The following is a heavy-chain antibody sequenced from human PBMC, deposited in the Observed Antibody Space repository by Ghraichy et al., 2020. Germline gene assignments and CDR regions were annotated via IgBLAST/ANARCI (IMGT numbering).Heavy chain of an antibody. V-gene: IGHV3-11*06. CDR3: ATNIVATIETDY. D-gene: IGHD5-12*01. CDR1: GFTFSDYY. CDR2: ISSSSSYT. Sequence: GGSLRLSCAASGFTFSDYYMSWIRQAPGKGLEWVSSISSSSSYTYYADSVKGRFTISRDNAKNSLYLQMNSLRAEDTAVYYCATNIVATIETDYWGQGTLVTVSS. J-gene: IGHJ4*02.